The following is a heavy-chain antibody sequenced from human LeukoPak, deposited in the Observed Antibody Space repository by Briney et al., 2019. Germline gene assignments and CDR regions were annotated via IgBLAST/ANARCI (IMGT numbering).Heavy chain of an antibody. Sequence: GGSLRLSCAAAGFTFSNDWMHWVRQAPGKGLEWVSRTNSDGSGTNYADSVKGRFTISRDNAQNTLYLQMNNLGVDDTAVYYCARALVTRLGAFDIWGQGTMVIVFS. V-gene: IGHV3-74*01. CDR2: TNSDGSGT. J-gene: IGHJ3*02. CDR3: ARALVTRLGAFDI. CDR1: GFTFSNDW. D-gene: IGHD1-26*01.